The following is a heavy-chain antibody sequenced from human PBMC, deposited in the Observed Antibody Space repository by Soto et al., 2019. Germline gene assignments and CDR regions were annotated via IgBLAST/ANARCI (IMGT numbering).Heavy chain of an antibody. V-gene: IGHV3-30*18. Sequence: QVQLVESGGGVVQPGRSLRLSCAASGFTFSSYGMHWVRQAPGKGLEWVAVISYDGSNKYYADSVKGRFTISRDNSKNTLYLQMNSLRAEDTAVYYCAKGFEVGAEYYYYGMDVWGQGTTVTVSS. CDR3: AKGFEVGAEYYYYGMDV. J-gene: IGHJ6*02. D-gene: IGHD3-16*01. CDR2: ISYDGSNK. CDR1: GFTFSSYG.